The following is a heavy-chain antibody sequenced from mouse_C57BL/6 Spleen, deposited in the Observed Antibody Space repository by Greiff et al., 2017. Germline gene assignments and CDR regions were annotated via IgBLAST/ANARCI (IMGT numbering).Heavy chain of an antibody. V-gene: IGHV10-1*01. CDR1: GFSFTTYA. CDR2: IRSISNNYAT. J-gene: IGHJ3*01. CDR3: VRQESDYGGGWFAY. D-gene: IGHD2-4*01. Sequence: EVQLVESGGGLVQPKGSLKLSCAASGFSFTTYAMNWVRQAPGKGLDWVARIRSISNNYATYYADSVKDRFTISRDDTESMLYLKMNNWKTKAAAMDYCVRQESDYGGGWFAYWGQGTLVTVSA.